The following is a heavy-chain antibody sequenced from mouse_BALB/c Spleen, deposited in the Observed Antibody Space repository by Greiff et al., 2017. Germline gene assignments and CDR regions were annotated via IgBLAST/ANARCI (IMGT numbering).Heavy chain of an antibody. CDR2: ISTYYGDA. CDR3: ARAYGSSYVYAMDY. V-gene: IGHV1S137*01. J-gene: IGHJ4*01. Sequence: QVQLQQSGAELVKPGASVKLSCKASGYTFTSYWMHWVKQSHAKSLEWIGVISTYYGDASYNQKFKGKATMTVDKSSSTAYMELARLTSEDSAIYYCARAYGSSYVYAMDYWGQGTSVTVSS. CDR1: GYTFTSYW. D-gene: IGHD1-1*01.